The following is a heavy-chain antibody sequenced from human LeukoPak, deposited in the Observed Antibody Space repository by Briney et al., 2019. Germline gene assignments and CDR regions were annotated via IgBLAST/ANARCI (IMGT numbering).Heavy chain of an antibody. Sequence: PGGSLRLSCAASGFTFSSYAMHWVRQAPGKGLEYVSAISSNGGSTYYANSVKGRFTISRDNSKNTLCLQMGSLRAEDMAVYYCARVPYGDYGILDYWGQGTLVTVSS. CDR3: ARVPYGDYGILDY. J-gene: IGHJ4*02. CDR1: GFTFSSYA. D-gene: IGHD4-17*01. V-gene: IGHV3-64*01. CDR2: ISSNGGST.